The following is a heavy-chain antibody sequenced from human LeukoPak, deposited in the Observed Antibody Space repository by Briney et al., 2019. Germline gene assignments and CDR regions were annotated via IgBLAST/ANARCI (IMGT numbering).Heavy chain of an antibody. Sequence: GVSVKVSCKASGYTFTGYYMHWVRQAPGQGLEWMGWINPNSGGTNYAQKFQGRVTMTRDTSISTAYMELSRLRSDDTAVYYCARERRYNGYYFDYWGQGTLVTVSS. V-gene: IGHV1-2*02. D-gene: IGHD1-14*01. CDR3: ARERRYNGYYFDY. CDR1: GYTFTGYY. J-gene: IGHJ4*02. CDR2: INPNSGGT.